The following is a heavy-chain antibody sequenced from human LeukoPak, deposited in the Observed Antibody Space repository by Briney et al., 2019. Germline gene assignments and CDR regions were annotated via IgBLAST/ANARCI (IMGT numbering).Heavy chain of an antibody. J-gene: IGHJ4*02. CDR1: GFTFSTCA. CDR3: AKSSGYCSSTNCYPDY. V-gene: IGHV3-23*01. D-gene: IGHD2-2*01. Sequence: GGSLRLSCAASGFTFSTCAMSWVRQAPGKGLEWVSAISGSGYTTYYTDSVKGRFTISRDNSKNTLYLQMNSLRAEDTAVYYCAKSSGYCSSTNCYPDYWGREPWSPSPQ. CDR2: ISGSGYTT.